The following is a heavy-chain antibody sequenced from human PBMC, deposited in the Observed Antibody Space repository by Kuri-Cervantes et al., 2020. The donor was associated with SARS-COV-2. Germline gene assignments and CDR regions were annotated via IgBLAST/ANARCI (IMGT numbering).Heavy chain of an antibody. CDR3: AKASNYVGGYFDY. CDR2: ISYDGSNK. CDR1: GFTFSSYG. V-gene: IGHV3-30*18. J-gene: IGHJ4*02. D-gene: IGHD1-7*01. Sequence: LSLTCAASGFTFSSYGMHWVRQAPGKGLEWVAVISYDGSNKYYADSVKGRFTISRDNSKNTLYLQMNSLRAEDTAVYYCAKASNYVGGYFDYWGQGTPVTVSS.